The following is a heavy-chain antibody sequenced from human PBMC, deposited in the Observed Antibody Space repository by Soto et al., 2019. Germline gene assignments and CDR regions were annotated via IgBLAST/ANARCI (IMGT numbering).Heavy chain of an antibody. CDR2: ISYSGTT. D-gene: IGHD4-17*01. CDR3: ATMGTPVTGLYYFDY. Sequence: QVQLQESGPGLVKPSQTLSLTCTVSGGSISSGNYYWSWIRQPPGKGLEWIGFISYSGTTHYSASLRSRVSISVDTSKNQFSLDLSSVTAADTAVYYCATMGTPVTGLYYFDYWRQGTLVTVSS. V-gene: IGHV4-30-4*01. CDR1: GGSISSGNYY. J-gene: IGHJ4*02.